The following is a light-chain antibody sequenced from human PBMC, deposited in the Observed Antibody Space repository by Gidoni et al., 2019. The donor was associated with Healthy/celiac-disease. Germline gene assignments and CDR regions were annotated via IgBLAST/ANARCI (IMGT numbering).Light chain of an antibody. Sequence: SYVLTQPPSVSVAPGKTDRITCGGNNIGSKSVHWYQQKPGQAPVLVVYDDSDRPSGIPARFSGSNSGNTATLTISRVEAGDEADYYCQVWDSSSDHVVFGGGTKLTVL. CDR3: QVWDSSSDHVV. V-gene: IGLV3-21*03. CDR2: DDS. CDR1: NIGSKS. J-gene: IGLJ2*01.